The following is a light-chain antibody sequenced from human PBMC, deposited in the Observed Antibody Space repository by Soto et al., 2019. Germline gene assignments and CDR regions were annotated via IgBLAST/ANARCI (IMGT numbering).Light chain of an antibody. CDR2: DAS. J-gene: IGKJ4*01. Sequence: DIQLTQSPSSLSASVGDRVTITCQASQDINRYLNWYQQKPGKAPKLLMYDASNLQRGVPSRFSGSGSETTFALIISSLQPEDIATYYCQQYDDDIPTFGGGTKVE. CDR3: QQYDDDIPT. V-gene: IGKV1-33*01. CDR1: QDINRY.